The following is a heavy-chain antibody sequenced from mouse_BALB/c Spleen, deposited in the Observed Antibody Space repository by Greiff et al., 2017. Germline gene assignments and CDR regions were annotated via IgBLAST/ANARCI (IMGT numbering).Heavy chain of an antibody. D-gene: IGHD2-14*01. CDR3: ARTHRYDEAWFAY. CDR2: IDTSDSYT. J-gene: IGHJ3*01. Sequence: QVQLQQPGAELVMPGASVKMSCKASGYTFTDYWMHWVKQRPVQGLEWIGAIDTSDSYTSYNQKFKGKATLTVDESSSTAYMQLSSLTSEDSAVYYCARTHRYDEAWFAYWGQGTLVTVSA. V-gene: IGHV1-69*01. CDR1: GYTFTDYW.